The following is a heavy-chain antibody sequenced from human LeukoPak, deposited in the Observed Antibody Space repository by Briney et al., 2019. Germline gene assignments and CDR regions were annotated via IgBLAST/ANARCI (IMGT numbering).Heavy chain of an antibody. Sequence: KDGESLKISCKASGYSFSTYWIAWVRQMPGKGLEWMGIIFPGDSDTRYSPSFQGQVTISADKSISTAYLQWSSLKASDTAMYYCARLGVYYYGMDVWGQGTTVTVSS. CDR2: IFPGDSDT. J-gene: IGHJ6*02. CDR3: ARLGVYYYGMDV. CDR1: GYSFSTYW. V-gene: IGHV5-51*01.